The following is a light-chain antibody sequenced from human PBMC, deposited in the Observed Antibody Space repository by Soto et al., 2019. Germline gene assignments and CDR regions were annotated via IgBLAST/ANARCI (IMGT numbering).Light chain of an antibody. CDR3: QQRSNWPFT. Sequence: EIVLTQDPATLPLSPRVRATLSCRASQSCTSYSAWYQHKPCQDPRRLIYDASIRATGIPARFSGSGSGTDFPLTISRLEPEHFAVYYCQQRSNWPFTCGQGTRLDI. J-gene: IGKJ5*01. CDR2: DAS. V-gene: IGKV3-11*01. CDR1: QSCTSY.